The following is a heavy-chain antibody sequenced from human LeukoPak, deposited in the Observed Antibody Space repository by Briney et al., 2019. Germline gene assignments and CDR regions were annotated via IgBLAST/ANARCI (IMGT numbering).Heavy chain of an antibody. CDR3: ARYSSSWYPNLGAFDI. D-gene: IGHD6-13*01. CDR1: GGSISSYY. J-gene: IGHJ3*02. CDR2: IYTSGST. Sequence: SETLSLTCTVSGGSISSYYWSWIRQPAGKGLEWIGGIYTSGSTNYNPSLKSRVTISVDKSKNQFPLQLSSVTAADTAVYYCARYSSSWYPNLGAFDIWGQGTMVTVSS. V-gene: IGHV4-4*07.